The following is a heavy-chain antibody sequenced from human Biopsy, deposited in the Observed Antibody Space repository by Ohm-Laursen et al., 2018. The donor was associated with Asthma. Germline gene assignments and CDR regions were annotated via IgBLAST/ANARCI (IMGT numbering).Heavy chain of an antibody. J-gene: IGHJ6*02. D-gene: IGHD5-12*01. CDR1: GDSFSNYA. CDR3: ARGYSGSDRIVYYYSGLEV. V-gene: IGHV1-69*13. Sequence: SVKVSCNASGDSFSNYAISRVRQAPGQGLEWMGGLIPVLGTPDHAQMFEGRVTITADESTSTAYMELSSLSSEDTAVYYCARGYSGSDRIVYYYSGLEVWGQGTTVTVSS. CDR2: LIPVLGTP.